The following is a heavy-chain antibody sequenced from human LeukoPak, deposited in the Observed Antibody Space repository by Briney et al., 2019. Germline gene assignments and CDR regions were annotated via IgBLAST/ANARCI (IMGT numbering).Heavy chain of an antibody. J-gene: IGHJ4*02. D-gene: IGHD1-1*01. CDR3: ARWRGRQSEFDY. CDR1: GFTFSSYW. V-gene: IGHV3-7*01. CDR2: IKEDESDE. Sequence: PGGSLRLSCEASGFTFSSYWMSWVRQAPGKGLEWVANIKEDESDEYYVDSVRGRFTASRDNAKNSVNLQMNSLRVEDTAVYYCARWRGRQSEFDYWGQGTLVTVSS.